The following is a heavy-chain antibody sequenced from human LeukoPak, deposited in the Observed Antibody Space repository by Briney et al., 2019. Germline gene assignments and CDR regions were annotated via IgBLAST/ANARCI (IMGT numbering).Heavy chain of an antibody. V-gene: IGHV4-39*01. CDR1: GGSISSNY. D-gene: IGHD3-16*02. CDR2: IYYSGST. CDR3: ARQNWNYLQHPEGFDY. J-gene: IGHJ4*02. Sequence: SETLSLTCTVSGGSISSNYWGWIRQPPGKGLEWIGSIYYSGSTYDNPSLKSRVTISVDTSKNRFSLKLSSVTAADAAVYYCARQNWNYLQHPEGFDYWGQGTLVTVSS.